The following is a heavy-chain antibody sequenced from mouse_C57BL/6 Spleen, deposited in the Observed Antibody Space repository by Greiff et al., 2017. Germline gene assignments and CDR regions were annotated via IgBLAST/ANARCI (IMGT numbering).Heavy chain of an antibody. CDR1: GFTFGDYY. D-gene: IGHD1-1*01. V-gene: IGHV5-12*01. Sequence: EVMLVESGGGLLQPGGSLKLSFAASGFTFGDYYMYWVRRTPEKRLEWFAYISNGGGSTYYPETVKGRFTISRDNAKNTLYLQMSRLKSEDTAMYYCARLLIYSYAMDYWGQGTSVTVSS. CDR3: ARLLIYSYAMDY. J-gene: IGHJ4*01. CDR2: ISNGGGST.